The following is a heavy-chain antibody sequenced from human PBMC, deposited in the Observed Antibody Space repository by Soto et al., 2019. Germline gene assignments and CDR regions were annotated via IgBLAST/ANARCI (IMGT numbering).Heavy chain of an antibody. D-gene: IGHD5-12*01. CDR3: ARVDGYNCASFDY. CDR1: GGSISSYY. CDR2: IYYSGST. V-gene: IGHV4-59*01. Sequence: SETLSLTCTVSGGSISSYYWSWIRQPPGKGLEWIGYIYYSGSTNYNPSLKSRVTISVDTSKNQFSLKLSSVTAADTAVYYCARVDGYNCASFDYWGQGTLVTVSS. J-gene: IGHJ4*02.